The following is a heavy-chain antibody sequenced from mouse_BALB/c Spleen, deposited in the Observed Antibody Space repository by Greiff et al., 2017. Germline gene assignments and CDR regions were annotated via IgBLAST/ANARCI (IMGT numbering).Heavy chain of an antibody. Sequence: VQLKESGPGLVKPSQSLSLTCTVTGYSITSDYAWNWIRQFPGNKLEWMGYISYSGSTSYNPSLKSRISITRDTSKNQFFLQLNSVTTEDTATYYCARDYGNGWYFDVWGAGTTVTVSS. CDR2: ISYSGST. V-gene: IGHV3-2*02. CDR1: GYSITSDYA. CDR3: ARDYGNGWYFDV. J-gene: IGHJ1*01. D-gene: IGHD2-1*01.